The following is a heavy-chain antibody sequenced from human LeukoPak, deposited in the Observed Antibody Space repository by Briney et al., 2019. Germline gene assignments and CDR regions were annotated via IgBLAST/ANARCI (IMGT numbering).Heavy chain of an antibody. D-gene: IGHD4-11*01. CDR3: ARDNYSNYVFYPNGNWFDP. Sequence: GASVKVSCKASGGTFSSYAISWVRQAPGQGLEWMGGIIPIFGTANYAQKFQGRVTITADKSTSTAYMELSSLRSEDTAVYYCARDNYSNYVFYPNGNWFDPWGQGTLVTVSS. J-gene: IGHJ5*02. V-gene: IGHV1-69*06. CDR1: GGTFSSYA. CDR2: IIPIFGTA.